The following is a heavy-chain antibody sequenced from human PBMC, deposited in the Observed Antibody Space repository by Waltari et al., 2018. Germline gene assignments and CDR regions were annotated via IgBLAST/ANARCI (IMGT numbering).Heavy chain of an antibody. D-gene: IGHD6-6*01. J-gene: IGHJ4*02. Sequence: QGQLVESGGGVVQPGGSLRLSCTDSAFTFSSTDLHWVRQTPGKVVVCVAGIWFNGSNQVYADSVKSRFTISRDNSKNTAYLHMNSLRAEDTAIYYWAKGAYHVSSSNGDSWGQGTLVIVSS. V-gene: IGHV3-30*02. CDR2: IWFNGSNQ. CDR1: AFTFSSTD. CDR3: AKGAYHVSSSNGDS.